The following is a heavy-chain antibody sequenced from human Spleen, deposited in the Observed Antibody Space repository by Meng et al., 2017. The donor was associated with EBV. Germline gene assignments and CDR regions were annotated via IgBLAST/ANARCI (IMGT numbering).Heavy chain of an antibody. CDR3: ARGDRVAAVPAAINNWFDP. J-gene: IGHJ5*02. D-gene: IGHD2-2*01. CDR2: IYHTGST. CDR1: GGSITNSYW. V-gene: IGHV4-4*02. Sequence: QLQLQESGPGLVKPSGTLSLTCAVSGGSITNSYWWNWVRQSPGKGLEWIGEIYHTGSTNYNPSLKSRVSISVDKSKNQFSLTLTSVTAADTAVYFCARGDRVAAVPAAINNWFDPWGQGTLVTVSS.